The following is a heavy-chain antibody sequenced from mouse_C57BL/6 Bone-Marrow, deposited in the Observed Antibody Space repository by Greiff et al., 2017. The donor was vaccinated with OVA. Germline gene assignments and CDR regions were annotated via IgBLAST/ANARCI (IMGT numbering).Heavy chain of an antibody. J-gene: IGHJ1*03. D-gene: IGHD1-1*01. CDR1: GYSITSDY. CDR2: ISNSGST. CDR3: ARAGITTDWYFDV. V-gene: IGHV3-8*01. Sequence: EVHLVESGPGLAKPSQTLSLTCSVTGYSITSDYWNWIRKFPGNKLEYMGYISNSGSTYYNPSLKSRISITRETSKNQYYLQLNSVTTEDTATYYCARAGITTDWYFDVWGTGTTVTVSS.